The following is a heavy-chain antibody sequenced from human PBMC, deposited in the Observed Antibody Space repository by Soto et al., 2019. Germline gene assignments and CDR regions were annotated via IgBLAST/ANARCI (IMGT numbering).Heavy chain of an antibody. Sequence: PGGSLRLSRAASGFTFSSYSMNWVRQAPGKGLEWVSSISSSSSYIYYADSVKGRFTISRDNAKNSLYLQMNSLRAEDTAVYYCARVRRYYYDSSGYPPSYWGQGTLVTVSS. J-gene: IGHJ4*02. CDR3: ARVRRYYYDSSGYPPSY. V-gene: IGHV3-21*01. D-gene: IGHD3-22*01. CDR1: GFTFSSYS. CDR2: ISSSSSYI.